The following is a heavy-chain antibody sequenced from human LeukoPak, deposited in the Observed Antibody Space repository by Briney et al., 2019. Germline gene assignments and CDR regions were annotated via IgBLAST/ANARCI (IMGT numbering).Heavy chain of an antibody. J-gene: IGHJ4*02. CDR3: ARLEQHNFDY. D-gene: IGHD6-13*01. CDR2: ISSSSSYT. V-gene: IGHV3-11*06. CDR1: EFTFSDYY. Sequence: GGSLRLSCAASEFTFSDYYMSWIRQAPGKGLEWVSYISSSSSYTNYADSVKGRFTISRDNAKNSLYLQMNSLRAEDTAVYYCARLEQHNFDYWGQGTLVTVSS.